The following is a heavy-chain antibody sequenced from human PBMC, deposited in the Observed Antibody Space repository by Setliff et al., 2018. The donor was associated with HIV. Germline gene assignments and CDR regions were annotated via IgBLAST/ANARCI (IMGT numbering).Heavy chain of an antibody. CDR3: ARGDSNDYVWGSYMRAYYYYGMDV. D-gene: IGHD3-16*01. J-gene: IGHJ6*02. V-gene: IGHV1-8*03. CDR2: MNPNSGST. CDR1: GYTFTSYD. Sequence: GASVKVSCKASGYTFTSYDINWVRQATGQGLEWMGWMNPNSGSTGYAQKFQGRVTITRNTSISTAYMELSSLRSEDTAVYYCARGDSNDYVWGSYMRAYYYYGMDVWGQGTTVTVSS.